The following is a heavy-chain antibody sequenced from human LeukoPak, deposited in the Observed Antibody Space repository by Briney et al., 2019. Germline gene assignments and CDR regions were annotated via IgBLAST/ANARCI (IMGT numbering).Heavy chain of an antibody. V-gene: IGHV3-23*01. CDR3: AKSTFYYFGSGSYSYGFDY. CDR1: GFTFSSYA. J-gene: IGHJ4*02. CDR2: INDSGGST. D-gene: IGHD3-10*01. Sequence: GGSLRLSCAASGFTFSSYAMSWVRQAPGKGLEWVSTINDSGGSTYYADSVKGRFTISRDNSKNTLYLQMSSLRADDTAVYYCAKSTFYYFGSGSYSYGFDYWGQGTLVTVSS.